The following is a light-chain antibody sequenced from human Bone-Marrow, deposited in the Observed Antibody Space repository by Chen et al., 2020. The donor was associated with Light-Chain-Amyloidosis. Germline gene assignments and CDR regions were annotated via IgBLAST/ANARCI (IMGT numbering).Light chain of an antibody. V-gene: IGLV2-14*01. J-gene: IGLJ2*01. CDR1: SSDVGGYNY. CDR3: SSYTSSSLV. Sequence: QSALTQPASVSWSPGQSITIACTGTSSDVGGYNYVSWYQQHPGKAPKLMIYEVSNRPSGVSNRFSGSKSGNTASLTISGLQAEDEADYYCSSYTSSSLVFGGGTKLTVL. CDR2: EVS.